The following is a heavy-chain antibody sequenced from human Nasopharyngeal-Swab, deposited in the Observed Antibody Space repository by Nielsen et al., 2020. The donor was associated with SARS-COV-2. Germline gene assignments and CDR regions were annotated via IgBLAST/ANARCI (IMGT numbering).Heavy chain of an antibody. D-gene: IGHD3-16*01. Sequence: SETLSLTCTVSGDSISPYYWSWIRQPPGKGLEWIGYISHSGSTNYSPSLKSRVTISTDTSMKQFSLRLRSVTAADAAVYYCASGADVYYGMDVWGQGTTVTVSS. CDR3: ASGADVYYGMDV. CDR2: ISHSGST. J-gene: IGHJ6*02. CDR1: GDSISPYY. V-gene: IGHV4-59*08.